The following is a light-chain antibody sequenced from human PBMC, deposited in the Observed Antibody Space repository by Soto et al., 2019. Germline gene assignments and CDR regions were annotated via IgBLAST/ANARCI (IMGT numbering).Light chain of an antibody. J-gene: IGKJ4*01. CDR1: QSVRSNY. CDR2: DAS. Sequence: EIVLTQSPGTLSLSPGETATLSCRASQSVRSNYLAWYQQKTGQAPRFLIYDASSRAPGIPDRFSGSGSGTDFTLTISRLEPEDFAVYYCQQYGSSPLTFGGGTKVDIK. V-gene: IGKV3-20*01. CDR3: QQYGSSPLT.